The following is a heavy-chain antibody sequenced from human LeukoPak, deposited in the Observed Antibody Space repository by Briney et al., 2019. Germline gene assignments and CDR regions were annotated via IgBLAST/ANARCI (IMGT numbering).Heavy chain of an antibody. D-gene: IGHD7-27*01. CDR2: IYYSGTT. Sequence: NPSETLSLTCTVSGGSISSYYWSWIRQPPGKGLEWIGYIYYSGTTNYNPSLKSRVTISVDTSKNQFSLKLSSVTAADTAVYYCAREGSLGSRTPILWGQGTLVTVSS. J-gene: IGHJ4*02. V-gene: IGHV4-59*01. CDR3: AREGSLGSRTPIL. CDR1: GGSISSYY.